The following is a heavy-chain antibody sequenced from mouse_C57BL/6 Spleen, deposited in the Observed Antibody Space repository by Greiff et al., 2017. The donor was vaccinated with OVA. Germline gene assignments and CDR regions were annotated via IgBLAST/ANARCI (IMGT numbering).Heavy chain of an antibody. CDR1: GFNIKDYY. CDR3: TGYYGSSRYFDV. CDR2: IDPEDGDT. V-gene: IGHV14-1*01. D-gene: IGHD1-1*01. J-gene: IGHJ1*03. Sequence: EVQLQQSGAELVRPGASVKLSCTASGFNIKDYYMHWVKQRPEQGLEWIGRIDPEDGDTEYAPKFQGKATMTADTSSNTAYLQLSSLTSEDTAVYYCTGYYGSSRYFDVWGTGTTVTVSS.